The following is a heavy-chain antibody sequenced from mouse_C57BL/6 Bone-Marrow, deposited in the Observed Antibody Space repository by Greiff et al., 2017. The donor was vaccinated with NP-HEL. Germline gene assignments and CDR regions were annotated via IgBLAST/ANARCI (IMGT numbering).Heavy chain of an antibody. Sequence: VQLQQSGAELVKPGASVKMSCKASGYTFTSYWITWVKQRPGQGLEWIGDIYPGSGSTNYNEKFKSKATLTVDTSSSTAYMQLSSLTSEDSAVYYCARTYSNYVPYAMDYWGQGTSVTVSS. CDR1: GYTFTSYW. J-gene: IGHJ4*01. V-gene: IGHV1-55*01. CDR3: ARTYSNYVPYAMDY. CDR2: IYPGSGST. D-gene: IGHD2-5*01.